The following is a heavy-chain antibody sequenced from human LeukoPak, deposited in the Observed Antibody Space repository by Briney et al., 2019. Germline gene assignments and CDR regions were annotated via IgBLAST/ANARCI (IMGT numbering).Heavy chain of an antibody. D-gene: IGHD6-19*01. CDR3: ARSDVAGSSYYFDY. Sequence: PSETLSLTCTVSGYSISSGYYWGWIRQPPGKGLEWIGSIYHSGSTYYNPSLKSRVTISVDTSKNQFSLKLSSVTAADTAVYYCARSDVAGSSYYFDYWGQGTLVTVSS. V-gene: IGHV4-38-2*02. J-gene: IGHJ4*02. CDR2: IYHSGST. CDR1: GYSISSGYY.